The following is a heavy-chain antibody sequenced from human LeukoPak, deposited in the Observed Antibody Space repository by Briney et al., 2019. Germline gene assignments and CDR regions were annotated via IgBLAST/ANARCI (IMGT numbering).Heavy chain of an antibody. J-gene: IGHJ6*02. D-gene: IGHD3-10*01. V-gene: IGHV1-46*01. CDR2: INPSGDST. Sequence: GASVKVSCKASGYTFTINHIHWVRQAPGQGLEWMGVINPSGDSTTYAQNFQGRVTMTRDTSTSTVYVELRSLRSEDTAIYYCARVQDSLLWFGESPPYGMDVWGQGTTVTVSS. CDR1: GYTFTINH. CDR3: ARVQDSLLWFGESPPYGMDV.